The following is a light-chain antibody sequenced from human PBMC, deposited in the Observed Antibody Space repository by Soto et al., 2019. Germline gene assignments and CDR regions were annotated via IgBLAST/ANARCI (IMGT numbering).Light chain of an antibody. CDR3: QQYDNWPWT. J-gene: IGKJ1*01. Sequence: EIVMTQSPATLSVSPGERPTLSCRASQSVSSNLAWYQQKPGQXPRXXIYGASTRATGIPDRFSGSGSGTDFTITISSLQSDDFEVYYCQQYDNWPWTFGQGTKVDIK. CDR1: QSVSSN. V-gene: IGKV3D-15*01. CDR2: GAS.